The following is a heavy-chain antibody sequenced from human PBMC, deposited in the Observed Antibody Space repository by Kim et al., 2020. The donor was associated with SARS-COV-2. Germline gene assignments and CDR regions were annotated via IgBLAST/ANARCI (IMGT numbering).Heavy chain of an antibody. Sequence: ASVKVSCKASGYTFTSYGISWVRQAPGQGLEWIGWISAYNGNTNYAQKLQGRVTMTTDTSTSTAYMELRSLRSDDTAVYYCARDSSTGRDFGSSWDWFDPWGQGTLVTVSS. CDR1: GYTFTSYG. CDR2: ISAYNGNT. D-gene: IGHD6-13*01. CDR3: ARDSSTGRDFGSSWDWFDP. V-gene: IGHV1-18*01. J-gene: IGHJ5*02.